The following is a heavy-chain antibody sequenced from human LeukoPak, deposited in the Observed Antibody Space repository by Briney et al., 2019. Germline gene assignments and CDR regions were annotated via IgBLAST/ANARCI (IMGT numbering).Heavy chain of an antibody. CDR2: IYYSGST. CDR3: ARSAAPVLRFFNWFDP. J-gene: IGHJ5*02. V-gene: IGHV4-59*01. CDR1: GGSISSYY. Sequence: PSETLSLTCTVSGGSISSYYWSWIRQPPGKGLEWIGYIYYSGSTNYNPSLKSRVTISVDTSKNQFSLKLSSVTAADTAVYYCARSAAPVLRFFNWFDPWGQGTLVTVSS. D-gene: IGHD3-3*01.